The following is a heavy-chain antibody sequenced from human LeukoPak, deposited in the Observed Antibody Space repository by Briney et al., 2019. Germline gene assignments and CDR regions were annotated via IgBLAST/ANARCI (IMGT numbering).Heavy chain of an antibody. CDR1: GGSISRDY. CDR2: VYYSGST. Sequence: SETLSLTCTVSGGSISRDYWGWIRQAPGKGLEWLGYVYYSGSTNYNPSLKSRVTISVDRSKNQFSLKLSSVTAADTAVYYCARDSTVTTFAFDIWGQGTMVTVSS. J-gene: IGHJ3*02. V-gene: IGHV4-59*12. CDR3: ARDSTVTTFAFDI. D-gene: IGHD4-17*01.